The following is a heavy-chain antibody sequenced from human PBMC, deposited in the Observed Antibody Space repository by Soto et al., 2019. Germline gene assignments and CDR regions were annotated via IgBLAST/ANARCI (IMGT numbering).Heavy chain of an antibody. CDR1: GVSISSYF. Sequence: SETLSLTCTVSGVSISSYFWSWIRQPPGKGLEWIGYIYNTGSTNYNPSLKSRVTISVNTSKNQFSLKLSSVTAADTAVYYCARLKYQYYYYMDVWGKGTTVTVSS. D-gene: IGHD2-2*01. V-gene: IGHV4-59*08. J-gene: IGHJ6*03. CDR3: ARLKYQYYYYMDV. CDR2: IYNTGST.